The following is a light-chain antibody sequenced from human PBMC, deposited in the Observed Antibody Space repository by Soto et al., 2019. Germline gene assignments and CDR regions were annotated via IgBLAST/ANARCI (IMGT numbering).Light chain of an antibody. CDR2: GAS. Sequence: EIVLMQSPDTLSLSPGERATLSCRASETISSHYIAWYQQKPGQAPRLLIFGASTRATGIPDRFSGSWSGTDVTLTISRLEPEDFAVYYCQNCGDSPFTVGPGTKVDIK. V-gene: IGKV3-20*01. CDR3: QNCGDSPFT. J-gene: IGKJ3*01. CDR1: ETISSHY.